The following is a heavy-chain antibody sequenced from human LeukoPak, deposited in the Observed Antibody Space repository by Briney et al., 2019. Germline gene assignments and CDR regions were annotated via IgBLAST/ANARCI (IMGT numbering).Heavy chain of an antibody. CDR1: GYSFASYW. J-gene: IGHJ4*02. Sequence: GESLKISCKGSGYSFASYWIGWVRQMPGKGLEWMGIIYPRDSDTKYSPSFQGQVTISADKSITTAYLQWSSLKASDTAMYYCARREPPTHFDYWGQGTLVTVSS. V-gene: IGHV5-51*01. CDR3: ARREPPTHFDY. CDR2: IYPRDSDT. D-gene: IGHD1-14*01.